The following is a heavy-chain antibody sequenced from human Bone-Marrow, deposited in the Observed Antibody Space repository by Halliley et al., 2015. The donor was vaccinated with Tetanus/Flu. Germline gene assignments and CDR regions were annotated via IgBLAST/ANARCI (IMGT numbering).Heavy chain of an antibody. J-gene: IGHJ4*02. D-gene: IGHD1-1*01. CDR3: ARGYTGGGPRWDH. Sequence: QLVQSGAEVKKPGASVKVSCKASGYTFTDYYIHWVRQAPGQGLEWMGWIHPNRNGTNYAQKFQGWVTMTRDTSISTAYMELSRLKSGDTAGYYCARGYTGGGPRWDHWGQGTLVTVSS. V-gene: IGHV1-2*04. CDR1: GYTFTDYY. CDR2: IHPNRNGT.